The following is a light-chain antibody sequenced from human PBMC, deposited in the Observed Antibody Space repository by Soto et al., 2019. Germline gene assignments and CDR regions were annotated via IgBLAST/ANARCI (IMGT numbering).Light chain of an antibody. CDR1: QSISNW. Sequence: DIHLTQSPSTLSASVGDRVTVTCRASQSISNWLAWYQLKPGKAPRLLIYKASTLETGVPSRFGGSGSGTEFTLTIRNLQPDDFANYSCQQFHTYPTFGGGTKVEIK. V-gene: IGKV1-5*03. CDR2: KAS. J-gene: IGKJ4*01. CDR3: QQFHTYPT.